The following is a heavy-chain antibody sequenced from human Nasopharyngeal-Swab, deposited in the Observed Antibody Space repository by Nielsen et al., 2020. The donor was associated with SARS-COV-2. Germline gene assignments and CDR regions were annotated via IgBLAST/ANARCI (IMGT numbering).Heavy chain of an antibody. Sequence: SETLSLTCTVSGGSVSSESYYWTWVRQSPGKGLDWIGYIYYSGSSSCNPSLKSRVTISVDMSKNQFSLKLTSVTAADTAVYYCARDTVHYGMDVWGQGTTVTVSS. CDR1: GGSVSSESYY. CDR2: IYYSGSS. J-gene: IGHJ6*02. V-gene: IGHV4-61*01. CDR3: ARDTVHYGMDV. D-gene: IGHD4-11*01.